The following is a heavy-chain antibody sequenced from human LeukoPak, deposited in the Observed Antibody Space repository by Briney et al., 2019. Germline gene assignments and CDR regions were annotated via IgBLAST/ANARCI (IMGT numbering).Heavy chain of an antibody. CDR3: ARHQQVRYYCSGGSCYSEPSAFDI. CDR1: GFTFSSYS. CDR2: ISSSSSYI. Sequence: PGGSLRLSCAASGFTFSSYSMNWVRQAPGKGLEWVSSISSSSSYIYYADSVKGRFTISRDNAKNSLYLQMNSLRAEDTAVYYCARHQQVRYYCSGGSCYSEPSAFDIWGQGTMVTVSS. D-gene: IGHD2-15*01. V-gene: IGHV3-21*01. J-gene: IGHJ3*02.